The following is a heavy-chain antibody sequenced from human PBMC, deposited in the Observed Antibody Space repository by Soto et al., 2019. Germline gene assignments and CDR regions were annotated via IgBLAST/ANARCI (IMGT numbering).Heavy chain of an antibody. V-gene: IGHV1-18*04. D-gene: IGHD2-2*01. Sequence: QVQLVQSGAEVKKPGASVKVSCKASGYTFTSYGISWVRQAPGQGLEWMGWISAYNGNTNYAQKLQGRVTMTTDTSKSTAYMELRSLRSDDTAVYYCARDRIDCSSTSLWLCNWFTPWGQGTLVTVSS. CDR3: ARDRIDCSSTSLWLCNWFTP. J-gene: IGHJ5*02. CDR2: ISAYNGNT. CDR1: GYTFTSYG.